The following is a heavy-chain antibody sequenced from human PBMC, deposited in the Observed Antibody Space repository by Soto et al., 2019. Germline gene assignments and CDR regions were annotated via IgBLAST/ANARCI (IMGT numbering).Heavy chain of an antibody. Sequence: SETLSLTCSVSGAALNSGNYYWSWIRQVPGKGLEWIGHIYVTGAVDYNPSLRDRITISQDTSERQFSLNLRLVTAADTAVYYCARLRIATNNYKWLDPRGQGTLATVSS. CDR2: IYVTGAV. J-gene: IGHJ5*02. CDR3: ARLRIATNNYKWLDP. CDR1: GAALNSGNYY. V-gene: IGHV4-31*03. D-gene: IGHD2-21*01.